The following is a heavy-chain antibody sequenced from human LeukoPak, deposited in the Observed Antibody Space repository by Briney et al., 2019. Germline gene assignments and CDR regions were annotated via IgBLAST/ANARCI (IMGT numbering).Heavy chain of an antibody. D-gene: IGHD2-8*01. V-gene: IGHV3-30*03. J-gene: IGHJ4*02. CDR2: ISYDGSNK. CDR3: ARDRVVLMVFAYLDY. CDR1: GFTFSSYG. Sequence: GRSLRLSCVASGFTFSSYGVHWVRQAPGKGLEWVALISYDGSNKYYADSVKGRFTISRDNSKNTLYLQMDSLRVEDTAVYYCARDRVVLMVFAYLDYWGQGTLVTVSS.